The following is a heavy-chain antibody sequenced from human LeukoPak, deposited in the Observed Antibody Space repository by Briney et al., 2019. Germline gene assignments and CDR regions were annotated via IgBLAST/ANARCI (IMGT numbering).Heavy chain of an antibody. CDR2: IFYSGST. J-gene: IGHJ4*02. V-gene: IGHV4-59*08. CDR1: GGSISGYY. CDR3: ARHTVELATITNFAF. Sequence: PSETLSLTCTVSGGSISGYYWSWIRQPPGKGLECIGYIFYSGSTNYNPSFKSRVSISLDTSKSQFSLKVSSVTAADTAVYYCARHTVELATITNFAFWGQGILVTVSS. D-gene: IGHD5-24*01.